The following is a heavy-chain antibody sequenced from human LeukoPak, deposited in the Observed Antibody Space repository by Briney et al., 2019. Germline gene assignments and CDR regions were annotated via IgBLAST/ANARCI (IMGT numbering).Heavy chain of an antibody. D-gene: IGHD6-19*01. V-gene: IGHV3-23*01. CDR1: GFTFSSYA. CDR2: ISNSGTST. J-gene: IGHJ4*02. Sequence: GGSLRLSCAASGFTFSSYAMSWVRQPPGNGLEWVSTISNSGTSTQYADSVKSRFTISRDNSKSTLYLQMNSLRAEDTAVYYCGRPVPVAGRRGYYFDYWGQGTLVTVSS. CDR3: GRPVPVAGRRGYYFDY.